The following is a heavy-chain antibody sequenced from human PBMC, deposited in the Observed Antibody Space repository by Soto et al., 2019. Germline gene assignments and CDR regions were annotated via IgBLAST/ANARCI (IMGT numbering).Heavy chain of an antibody. CDR1: GGSFSGYY. D-gene: IGHD2-15*01. J-gene: IGHJ4*02. CDR2: INHSGST. CDR3: ARGGTYCSGGSCYPYYFDY. Sequence: SETLSLTRAVYGGSFSGYYWNWIRQPPGKGLEWIGEINHSGSTNYNPSLKSRVTMSVDTSKNQFSLKLSSVTAADTAVYYCARGGTYCSGGSCYPYYFDYWGQGALVTVSS. V-gene: IGHV4-34*01.